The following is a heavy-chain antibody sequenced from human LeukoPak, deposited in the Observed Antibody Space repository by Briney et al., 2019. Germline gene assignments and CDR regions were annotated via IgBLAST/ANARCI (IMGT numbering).Heavy chain of an antibody. J-gene: IGHJ4*02. D-gene: IGHD3-16*01. CDR3: AEAAGGSSDY. Sequence: GGSLRLSCAASGFTFSNSAMNWFPQAQGKGLEWVSTISGSGAGPYYADSVKGRFTISRDNSKNTLYLQMNSLRAEDTAVYYCAEAAGGSSDYWGQGTLVTVSS. CDR1: GFTFSNSA. CDR2: ISGSGAGP. V-gene: IGHV3-23*01.